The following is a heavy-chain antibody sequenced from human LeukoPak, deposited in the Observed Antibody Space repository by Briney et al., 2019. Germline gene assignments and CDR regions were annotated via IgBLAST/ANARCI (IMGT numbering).Heavy chain of an antibody. CDR1: GYTFTSYD. V-gene: IGHV1-8*01. CDR2: MNHNSGNT. CDR3: ARGRSASYFWNSYYYYYFMSV. Sequence: GASVKVSCKASGYTFTSYDINWVRQATGQGLEWMGWMNHNSGNTGYAQKFQGRVTMTRNTSISTAYMELSSLRSEDTAVYYCARGRSASYFWNSYYYYYFMSVCRKGSSVTVSS. D-gene: IGHD1-26*01. J-gene: IGHJ6*03.